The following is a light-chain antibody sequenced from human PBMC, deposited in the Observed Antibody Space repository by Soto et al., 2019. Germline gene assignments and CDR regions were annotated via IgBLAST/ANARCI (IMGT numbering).Light chain of an antibody. J-gene: IGKJ3*01. Sequence: EIVLTQSPGTLSLSPGERATLSCRASQSVSDMYLAWYQQKPDQPPRLLIYAFNRATGIPDRFSGSGSGTDFTLTISRLEPENFEVYYCNHYGTSALFGPGSKVDIK. CDR2: AF. CDR1: QSVSDMY. CDR3: NHYGTSAL. V-gene: IGKV3-20*01.